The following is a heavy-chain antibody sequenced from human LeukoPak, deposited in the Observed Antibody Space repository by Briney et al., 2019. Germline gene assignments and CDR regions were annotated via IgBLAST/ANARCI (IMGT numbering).Heavy chain of an antibody. CDR2: ITNSGSSI. Sequence: PGGSLRLSRAASGFTFSDYYMTWIRQAPGKGLEWVSYITNSGSSIYYADSVKGRFAISRDNAKNSLFLQMNSLRADDTAVYYCARGGGNYDYWGQGTLVTVSS. D-gene: IGHD1-26*01. V-gene: IGHV3-11*01. CDR3: ARGGGNYDY. J-gene: IGHJ4*02. CDR1: GFTFSDYY.